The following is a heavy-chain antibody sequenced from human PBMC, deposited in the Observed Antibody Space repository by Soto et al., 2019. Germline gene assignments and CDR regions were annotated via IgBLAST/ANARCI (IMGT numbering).Heavy chain of an antibody. D-gene: IGHD5-18*01. CDR2: ISTSSSNI. J-gene: IGHJ3*02. V-gene: IGHV3-48*02. Sequence: EVQLVESGGGLVQPGESLRLSCAASGFTFSSYSLNWVRQAPGKGLEWVSYISTSSSNIYYADSVKGRFTIYRDNANNSLYLQTHSLRDGDTAVYYSARDRYSNALAPAAFDIWGQGTMLIVPS. CDR3: ARDRYSNALAPAAFDI. CDR1: GFTFSSYS.